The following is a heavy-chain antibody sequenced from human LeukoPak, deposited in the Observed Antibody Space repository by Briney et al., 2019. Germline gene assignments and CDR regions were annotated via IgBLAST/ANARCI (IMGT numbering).Heavy chain of an antibody. D-gene: IGHD1-26*01. Sequence: SETLSLTCTVSGGSINSYYWNWIRRPPGKGLEWIGYIYYNGNTNYSPSLKSRVTMSVDTSKSLFSLKVSSVTAADTAVYYCARGRSNYYGMDVWGQGTTVTVSS. J-gene: IGHJ6*02. CDR1: GGSINSYY. CDR3: ARGRSNYYGMDV. V-gene: IGHV4-59*01. CDR2: IYYNGNT.